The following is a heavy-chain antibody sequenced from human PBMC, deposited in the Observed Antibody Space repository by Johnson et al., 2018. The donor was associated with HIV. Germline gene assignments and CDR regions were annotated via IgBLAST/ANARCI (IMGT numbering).Heavy chain of an antibody. Sequence: VQLVESGGCLVQPGGSLRLSCAASRFTFSNYWMSWVRQAPGKGLEWVANIKHDGGEKYYVDSVKGRFTISRDNANNSLYLQMNRLTTEDTAVYYCARVSSGFRIVGVVILPTRAFDSWGQGTMVTVSS. J-gene: IGHJ3*02. CDR1: RFTFSNYW. V-gene: IGHV3-7*05. D-gene: IGHD3-3*01. CDR2: IKHDGGEK. CDR3: ARVSSGFRIVGVVILPTRAFDS.